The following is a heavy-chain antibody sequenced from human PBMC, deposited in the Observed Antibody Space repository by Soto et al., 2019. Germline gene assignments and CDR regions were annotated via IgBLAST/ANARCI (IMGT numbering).Heavy chain of an antibody. CDR2: VSGSGAGI. Sequence: GSLRLSCVASGFTFDSYAMTWVRHAPGKGLEWVSLVSGSGAGIYYADSVKGRFTISRDNSKNTLYLQMNSLRVEDTAVYYCAKDPVRGGTGGSWFDYWGQGTLVTVSS. V-gene: IGHV3-23*01. D-gene: IGHD2-15*01. J-gene: IGHJ4*02. CDR3: AKDPVRGGTGGSWFDY. CDR1: GFTFDSYA.